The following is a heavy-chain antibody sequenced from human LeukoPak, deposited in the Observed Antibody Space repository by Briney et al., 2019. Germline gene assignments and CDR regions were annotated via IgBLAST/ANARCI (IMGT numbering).Heavy chain of an antibody. Sequence: SETLSLTCTVSAGSISSYHWSWIRQPPGKGLEWIGSMSYTGSTNYNPSLKSRVTMSVDTSKNQFSLKLSSVTAADTAVYYCARDVNRGDYFDYWGQGTLVTVSS. D-gene: IGHD3-10*01. CDR3: ARDVNRGDYFDY. CDR1: AGSISSYH. V-gene: IGHV4-59*01. J-gene: IGHJ4*02. CDR2: MSYTGST.